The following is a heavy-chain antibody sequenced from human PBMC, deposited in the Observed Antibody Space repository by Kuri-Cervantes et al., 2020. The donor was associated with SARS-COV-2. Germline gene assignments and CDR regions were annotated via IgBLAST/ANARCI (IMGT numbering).Heavy chain of an antibody. CDR3: ARVPTPYYYYYMDV. Sequence: SETLSLTCTVSGYSISSGYYWSWIRQPPGKGLEWIGYIYYRGSTNYNPSLKSRVTISVDTSKNQFSLKLSSVTAADTAVYYCARVPTPYYYYYMDVWGKGTTVTVSS. CDR1: GYSISSGYY. V-gene: IGHV4-61*01. J-gene: IGHJ6*03. CDR2: IYYRGST. D-gene: IGHD4-17*01.